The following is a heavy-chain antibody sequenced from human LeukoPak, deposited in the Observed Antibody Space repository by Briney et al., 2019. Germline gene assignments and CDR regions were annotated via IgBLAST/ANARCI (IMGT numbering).Heavy chain of an antibody. Sequence: GASVKVSCKASGYTFTGYYMHWVRQAPGQGLEWMGWINPNSGGTNYAQKFQGRVTMTRDTSISTAYMELSRLRSDDTAVYYCARVRTRGLMDDAFDIWGQGTMATVSS. CDR2: INPNSGGT. CDR1: GYTFTGYY. J-gene: IGHJ3*02. CDR3: ARVRTRGLMDDAFDI. V-gene: IGHV1-2*02. D-gene: IGHD3-10*01.